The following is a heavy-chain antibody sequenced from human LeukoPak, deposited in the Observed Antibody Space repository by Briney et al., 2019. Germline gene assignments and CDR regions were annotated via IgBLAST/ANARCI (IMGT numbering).Heavy chain of an antibody. J-gene: IGHJ5*02. CDR1: GYTFTCYD. CDR3: ARSWGMDWFDP. Sequence: GASVKLSFKSSGYTFTCYDINRVRQATGPGNEWIGWKNTNSGNTGYAQKFQGRVTMTRKTSISTAYMELSSLRSEDTAVYYCARSWGMDWFDPWGQGTLVTVSS. D-gene: IGHD3-16*01. V-gene: IGHV1-8*01. CDR2: KNTNSGNT.